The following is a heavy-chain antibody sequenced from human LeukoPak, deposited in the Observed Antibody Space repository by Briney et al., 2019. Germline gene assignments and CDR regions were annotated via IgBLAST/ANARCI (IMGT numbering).Heavy chain of an antibody. D-gene: IGHD5-18*01. J-gene: IGHJ6*02. V-gene: IGHV1-46*01. Sequence: GASVKVSCKASGYTFTSYYMHWVRQAPGQGLEWMGIINPSGGSTSYAQKFQGRVTMTRDTSTSTVYMELSSLRSEDTAVYYCARDGFGVGDTAIMAPGYYYYGMDVWGQGTTVTVSS. CDR3: ARDGFGVGDTAIMAPGYYYYGMDV. CDR1: GYTFTSYY. CDR2: INPSGGST.